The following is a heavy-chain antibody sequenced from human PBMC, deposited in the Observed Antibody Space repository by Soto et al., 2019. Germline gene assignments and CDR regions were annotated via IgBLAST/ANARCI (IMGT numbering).Heavy chain of an antibody. CDR2: TYYRSKWYN. J-gene: IGHJ4*02. D-gene: IGHD6-19*01. CDR1: GDSVSSNSAA. V-gene: IGHV6-1*01. Sequence: QVQLQQSGPGLVKPSQTLSLTCAISGDSVSSNSAAWNWIRQSPSRGLEWLGRTYYRSKWYNDYAVSVKSRITINPDTSKNQFSLQLNSVTPEDTAVYYCARVGFMPSQSVAGNTGGFDYWGQGTLVTVSS. CDR3: ARVGFMPSQSVAGNTGGFDY.